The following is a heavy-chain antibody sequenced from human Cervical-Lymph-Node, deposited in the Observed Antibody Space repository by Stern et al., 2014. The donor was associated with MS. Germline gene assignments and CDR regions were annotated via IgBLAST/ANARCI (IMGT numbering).Heavy chain of an antibody. CDR2: DIPTSGPA. CDR3: ASNLLGYCSGGTCYSDK. Sequence: VQLVQSGAELKKPGSSVTVSCKASGGTFSSYAVNCVRQAPGQGLEWLGRDIPTSGPAKYEQQFQGRVTLTAAESMSTVYLELRSLRSDDTAFYYCASNLLGYCSGGTCYSDKWGQGTLVTVSA. CDR1: GGTFSSYA. V-gene: IGHV1-69*18. J-gene: IGHJ4*02. D-gene: IGHD2-15*01.